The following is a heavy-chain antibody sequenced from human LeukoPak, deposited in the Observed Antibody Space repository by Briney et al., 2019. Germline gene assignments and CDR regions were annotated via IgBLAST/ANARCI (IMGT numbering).Heavy chain of an antibody. CDR3: ARHVSWRQLVRPLWFDP. Sequence: GSLRLSCAASGFTFSSYSMNWVRQPPGKGLEWIGEINHSGSTNYNPSLKSRVTISVDTSKNQFSLKLSSVTAADTAVYYCARHVSWRQLVRPLWFDPWGQGTLVTVSS. CDR1: GFTFSSYS. J-gene: IGHJ5*02. V-gene: IGHV4-34*01. D-gene: IGHD6-13*01. CDR2: INHSGST.